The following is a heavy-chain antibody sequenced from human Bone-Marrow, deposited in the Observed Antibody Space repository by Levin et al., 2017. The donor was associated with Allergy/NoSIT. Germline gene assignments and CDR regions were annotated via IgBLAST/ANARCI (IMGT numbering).Heavy chain of an antibody. CDR3: ATDSYSYGYGTFDY. CDR2: FDPEDGET. J-gene: IGHJ4*02. D-gene: IGHD5-18*01. CDR1: GYTLTELS. Sequence: ASVKVSCKVSGYTLTELSMHWVRQAPGKGLEWMGGFDPEDGETIYAQKFQGRVTMTEDTSTDTAYMELSSLRSEDTAVYYCATDSYSYGYGTFDYWGQGTLVTVSS. V-gene: IGHV1-24*01.